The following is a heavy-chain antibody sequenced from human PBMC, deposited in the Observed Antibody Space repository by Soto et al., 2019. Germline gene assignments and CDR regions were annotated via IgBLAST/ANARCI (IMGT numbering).Heavy chain of an antibody. J-gene: IGHJ5*02. CDR2: INAGNGNT. Sequence: GASVKVSCKASGYTFTSYAMHWVRQAPGQRLEWMGWINAGNGNTKYSQKFQGRVTITRDTSASTAYMELSSLRSEDTAVYYCARSAIIYSSLFWFDPWGQGTLVTVSS. CDR1: GYTFTSYA. CDR3: ARSAIIYSSLFWFDP. V-gene: IGHV1-3*01. D-gene: IGHD5-18*01.